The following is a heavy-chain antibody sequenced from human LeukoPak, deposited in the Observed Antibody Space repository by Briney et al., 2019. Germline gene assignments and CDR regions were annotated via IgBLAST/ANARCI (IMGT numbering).Heavy chain of an antibody. V-gene: IGHV3-30-3*01. Sequence: GRSLRLSCAASGFTFSSYAMHWVRQAPGKGLEWVAVISYDGSNKYYADSVKGRFTISRDNSKNTLYLQMNSLRAEDTAVYYCAREGQPLLYYFDYWGQGTLVTVSS. CDR3: AREGQPLLYYFDY. J-gene: IGHJ4*02. D-gene: IGHD2-21*02. CDR1: GFTFSSYA. CDR2: ISYDGSNK.